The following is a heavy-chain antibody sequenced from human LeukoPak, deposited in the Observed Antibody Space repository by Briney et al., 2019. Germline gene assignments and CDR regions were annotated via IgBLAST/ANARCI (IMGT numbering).Heavy chain of an antibody. CDR1: GYTFTSYY. Sequence: GASVKVSCKASGYTFTSYYMHWVRQAPGQGLEWMGGIIPIFGTANYAQKFQGRVTITADESTSTAYMELSSLRSEDTAVYYCAIISAFGELLLNETKNDYWGQGTLVTVSS. J-gene: IGHJ4*02. V-gene: IGHV1-69*13. D-gene: IGHD3-10*01. CDR3: AIISAFGELLLNETKNDY. CDR2: IIPIFGTA.